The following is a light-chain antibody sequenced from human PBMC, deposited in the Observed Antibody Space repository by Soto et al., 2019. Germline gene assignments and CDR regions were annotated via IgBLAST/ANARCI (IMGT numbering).Light chain of an antibody. CDR1: QSISSY. Sequence: DIQMTQSPSSLSASVGDRVTITCRASQSISSYLHWYQQKPGKAPKLLINVASTLQSGVSSRFSGSGSGTDFTLTISSLQPEDFATYYCQQSYGTPLTFGGGTKVDIK. V-gene: IGKV1-39*01. CDR2: VAS. J-gene: IGKJ4*01. CDR3: QQSYGTPLT.